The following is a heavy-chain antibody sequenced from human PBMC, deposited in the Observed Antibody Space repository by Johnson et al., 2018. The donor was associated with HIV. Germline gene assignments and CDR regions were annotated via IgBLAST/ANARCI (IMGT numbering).Heavy chain of an antibody. Sequence: VQLVESGGGLVQPGGSLRLSCAASGFTVSNNYMSWVRQAPGKGLEWVSVIYSGGSTYYADSVKGRFTISRDNSKNSLFLQMNSLRAEDTAVYYCARGLWPQRWAFDIWGQGTMVTVSS. CDR2: IYSGGST. CDR1: GFTVSNNY. CDR3: ARGLWPQRWAFDI. J-gene: IGHJ3*02. D-gene: IGHD5-24*01. V-gene: IGHV3-66*01.